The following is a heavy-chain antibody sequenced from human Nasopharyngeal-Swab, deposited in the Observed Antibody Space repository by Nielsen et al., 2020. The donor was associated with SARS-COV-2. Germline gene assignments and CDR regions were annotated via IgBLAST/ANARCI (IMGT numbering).Heavy chain of an antibody. CDR3: ARGHSSSSQYFDY. CDR1: GYSISSGYY. Sequence: SETLSLTCTVSGYSISSGYYWGWIRQPPGKGLEWIGSIYHSGSTYYNPSLKSRVTISVDTSKNQFSLKLSSVTAADTAVYYCARGHSSSSQYFDYWGQGTLVTVFS. D-gene: IGHD6-6*01. CDR2: IYHSGST. V-gene: IGHV4-38-2*02. J-gene: IGHJ4*02.